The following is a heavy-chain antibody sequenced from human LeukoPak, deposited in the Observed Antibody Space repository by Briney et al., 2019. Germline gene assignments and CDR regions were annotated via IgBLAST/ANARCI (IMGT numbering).Heavy chain of an antibody. CDR2: IYSGGST. CDR1: GFTVSSNY. CDR3: ARERSNYYDSSDNSYYFDY. V-gene: IGHV3-53*01. J-gene: IGHJ4*02. D-gene: IGHD3-22*01. Sequence: PGGSLRLSCAASGFTVSSNYMSWVRQAPGKGLEWVSVIYSGGSTYYADSVKGRFTISRDNSKNTLYPQMNSLRAEDTAVYYCARERSNYYDSSDNSYYFDYWGQGTLVTVSS.